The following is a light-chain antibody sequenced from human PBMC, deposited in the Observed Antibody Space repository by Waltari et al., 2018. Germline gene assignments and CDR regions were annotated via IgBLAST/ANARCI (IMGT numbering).Light chain of an antibody. V-gene: IGLV2-11*01. Sequence: QSALTQPRSVSGSPGQSVTIACTGTSSHVGDYNYFSWYRHHPDKAPKLMIYDVSKRPSGVPDRFSGSKSGNTASLTISGLQAEDEADYYCCSYADTNIYVFGSGTKVTVL. J-gene: IGLJ1*01. CDR2: DVS. CDR3: CSYADTNIYV. CDR1: SSHVGDYNY.